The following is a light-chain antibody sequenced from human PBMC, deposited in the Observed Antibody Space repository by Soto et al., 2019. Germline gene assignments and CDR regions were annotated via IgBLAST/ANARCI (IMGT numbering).Light chain of an antibody. V-gene: IGKV3-11*01. CDR3: QQLTDWPPQGT. Sequence: EIVLTQSPGTLSLPPGERATLSCRASQSISSYLAWYQQKPGQAPRLLIYDASSRATGIPARFSGSGSGTDFTLTISSLEPEDFAVYYCQQLTDWPPQGTFGQGTKVDIK. CDR1: QSISSY. J-gene: IGKJ1*01. CDR2: DAS.